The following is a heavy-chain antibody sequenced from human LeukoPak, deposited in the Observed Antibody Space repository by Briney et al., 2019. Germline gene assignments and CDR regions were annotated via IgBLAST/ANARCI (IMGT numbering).Heavy chain of an antibody. J-gene: IGHJ4*02. Sequence: GGSLRLSCAASGFTFSSYAMSWGRQAPGKGLEWVSAISGSGGSTYYADSVKGRFTISRDNSKNTLYLQMNSLRAEDTAVYYCARHDSSGYYLFDYWGQGTLVTVSS. CDR2: ISGSGGST. CDR1: GFTFSSYA. CDR3: ARHDSSGYYLFDY. V-gene: IGHV3-23*01. D-gene: IGHD3-22*01.